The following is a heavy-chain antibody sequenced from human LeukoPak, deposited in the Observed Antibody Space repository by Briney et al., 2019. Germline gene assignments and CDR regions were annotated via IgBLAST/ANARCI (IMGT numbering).Heavy chain of an antibody. CDR1: GYTLTELS. D-gene: IGHD3-22*01. CDR2: FDPEDGET. CDR3: ATVNYYDSSGHTHYFDY. J-gene: IGHJ4*02. V-gene: IGHV1-24*01. Sequence: ASVMVSCRVSGYTLTELSMHWVRQAPGKGLEWMGGFDPEDGETIYAQKFQGRVTMTEDTPTDTAYMELSSLRSEDTAVYYCATVNYYDSSGHTHYFDYWGQRTLVTVSS.